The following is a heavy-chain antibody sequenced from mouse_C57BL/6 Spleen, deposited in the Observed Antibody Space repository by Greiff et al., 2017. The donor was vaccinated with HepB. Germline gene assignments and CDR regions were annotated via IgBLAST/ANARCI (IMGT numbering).Heavy chain of an antibody. J-gene: IGHJ2*01. Sequence: EVQLVESGPGLVKPSQSLSLTCSVTGYSITSGYYWNWIRQFPGNKLEWMGYISYDGSNNYNPSLKNRISITRDTSKNQFFLKLNSVTTEDTATYYCAKGEGLLLRFDYWGQGTTLTVSS. CDR3: AKGEGLLLRFDY. D-gene: IGHD1-1*01. V-gene: IGHV3-6*01. CDR1: GYSITSGYY. CDR2: ISYDGSN.